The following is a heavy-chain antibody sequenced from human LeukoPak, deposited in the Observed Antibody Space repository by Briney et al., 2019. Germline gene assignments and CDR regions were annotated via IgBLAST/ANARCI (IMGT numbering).Heavy chain of an antibody. V-gene: IGHV3-33*01. CDR2: IWYDGNK. D-gene: IGHD2-2*01. CDR1: GFTFSSYG. J-gene: IGHJ5*02. CDR3: AGGPGHCSSSSCYYRYFDP. Sequence: PGGSLRLSCAASGFTFSSYGMHWVRQAPGKGLEWVAVIWYDGNKYYADSVKGRFTLSRDNSKNTLYLQMNSLRAEDTAVYYCAGGPGHCSSSSCYYRYFDPWGQGTLVTVSS.